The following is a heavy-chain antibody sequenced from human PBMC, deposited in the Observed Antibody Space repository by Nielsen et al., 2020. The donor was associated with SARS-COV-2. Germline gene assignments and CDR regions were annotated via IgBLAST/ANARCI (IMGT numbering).Heavy chain of an antibody. CDR1: GFIFSDYN. J-gene: IGHJ4*02. CDR2: ISGSGGST. CDR3: AKGSENYYFLDF. D-gene: IGHD2/OR15-2a*01. V-gene: IGHV3-23*01. Sequence: GGSLRLSCAASGFIFSDYNMNWVRQAPGKGLEWVSAISGSGGSTYYADSVKGRFTISRDNSKNTLYLQMNGLRAEDTAVYYCAKGSENYYFLDFWGQGTLVTVSS.